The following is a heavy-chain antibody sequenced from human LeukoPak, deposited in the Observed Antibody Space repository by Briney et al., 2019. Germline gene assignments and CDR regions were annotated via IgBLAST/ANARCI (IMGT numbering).Heavy chain of an antibody. V-gene: IGHV3-66*01. J-gene: IGHJ4*02. CDR3: ALGLVTDY. Sequence: GGSLRLSCAASGFTVSSNFMSWVRQAPGKGLEWVSVIYSGGSTYYADSVKGRFTISRDNSKNTLYLQMNSLGVEDTAVYYCALGLVTDYWGQGTLVTVSS. D-gene: IGHD3-9*01. CDR2: IYSGGST. CDR1: GFTVSSNF.